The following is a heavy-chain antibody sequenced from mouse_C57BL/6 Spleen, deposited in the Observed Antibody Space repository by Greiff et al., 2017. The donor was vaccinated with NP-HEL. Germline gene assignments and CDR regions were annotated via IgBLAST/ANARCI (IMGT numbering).Heavy chain of an antibody. J-gene: IGHJ1*03. CDR1: GFSLSTSGMG. CDR2: IYWDDDK. Sequence: QVTLKVSGPGILQSSQTLSLTCSFSGFSLSTSGMGVSWIRQPSGKGLEWLAHIYWDDDKRYNPFLKSRPTISKDTSRNQVFLKITSVDTADTATYYFARRAPYYYDSSYGYFDVWGTGTTVTVSS. D-gene: IGHD1-1*01. CDR3: ARRAPYYYDSSYGYFDV. V-gene: IGHV8-12*01.